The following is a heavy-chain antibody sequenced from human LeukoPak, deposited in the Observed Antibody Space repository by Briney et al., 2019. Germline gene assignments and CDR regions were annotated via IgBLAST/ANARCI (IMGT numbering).Heavy chain of an antibody. V-gene: IGHV3-15*01. CDR1: GFTFSDYW. CDR2: IKSKTDGGTT. D-gene: IGHD4-11*01. J-gene: IGHJ4*02. Sequence: GGSLRLSCAASGFTFSDYWMNWIRQAPGKGLEWVGRIKSKTDGGTTDYAAPVKGRFTISRDDSKNTLYLQMNSLKTEDTAVYYCTTDYSNYYFDYWGQGTLVTVSS. CDR3: TTDYSNYYFDY.